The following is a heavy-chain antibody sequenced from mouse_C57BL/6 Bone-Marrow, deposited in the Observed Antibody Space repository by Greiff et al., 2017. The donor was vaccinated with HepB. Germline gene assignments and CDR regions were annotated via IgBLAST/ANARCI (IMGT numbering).Heavy chain of an antibody. CDR1: GFTFSSYG. D-gene: IGHD1-1*01. CDR3: ARHDYGSTFAY. V-gene: IGHV5-6*01. J-gene: IGHJ3*01. Sequence: EVQLVESGGDLVKPGGSLKLSCAASGFTFSSYGLSWVRQTPDKRLEWVATISSGGSYTYYPDSVKGRFTISRDNAKNTLYLQMSSLKSEDTAMYYCARHDYGSTFAYWGQGTLVTVSA. CDR2: ISSGGSYT.